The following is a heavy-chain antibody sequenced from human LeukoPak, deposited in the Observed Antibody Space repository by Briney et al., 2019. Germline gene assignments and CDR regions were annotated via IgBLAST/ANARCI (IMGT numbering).Heavy chain of an antibody. D-gene: IGHD3-10*01. Sequence: SETLSLTCTVSGGSISSYYWSWIRQPAGKGLEWIGRIYTSGSTNYNPSLKSRVTMSVDTSKNQFSLKLSSVTAADTAVYYCARDLVVPVGLTGSGSYCTDYWGQGTLVTVSS. CDR2: IYTSGST. CDR1: GGSISSYY. J-gene: IGHJ4*02. V-gene: IGHV4-4*07. CDR3: ARDLVVPVGLTGSGSYCTDY.